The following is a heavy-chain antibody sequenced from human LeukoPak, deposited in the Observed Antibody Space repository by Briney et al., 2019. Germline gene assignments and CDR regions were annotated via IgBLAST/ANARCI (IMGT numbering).Heavy chain of an antibody. CDR1: GFTISIYS. CDR3: VKGDWGCYYYYYFVC. V-gene: IGHV3-64D*06. CDR2: ISSNGGST. Sequence: GGSLTLSCTASGFTISIYSCNWIRQAPGKGLEYVSGISSNGGSTYYADSVKGRFTISRDNSKNTLYLQMSSLRAEDTAVYYCVKGDWGCYYYYYFVCWGQGTLVTVSS. D-gene: IGHD3-10*01. J-gene: IGHJ4*02.